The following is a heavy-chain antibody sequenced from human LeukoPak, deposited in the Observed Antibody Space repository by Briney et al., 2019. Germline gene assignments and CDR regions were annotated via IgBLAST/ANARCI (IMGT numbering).Heavy chain of an antibody. CDR2: IIPIFGTA. V-gene: IGHV1-69*13. CDR3: ARDMSSIAASYYYYGMDV. Sequence: SVKVSCKASGGTFSSYAISWVRQAPGQGLEWMGGIIPIFGTANYAQKFQGRVTITADESTSTAYMELSSLRSEDTAVYYCARDMSSIAASYYYYGMDVWGQGTTVTVSS. J-gene: IGHJ6*02. D-gene: IGHD6-6*01. CDR1: GGTFSSYA.